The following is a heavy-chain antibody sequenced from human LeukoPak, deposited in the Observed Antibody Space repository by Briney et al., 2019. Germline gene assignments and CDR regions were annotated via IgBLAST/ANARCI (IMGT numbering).Heavy chain of an antibody. CDR3: ARSKKVGDDSFEY. CDR1: GFTFSNYE. CDR2: ISSSGTGI. D-gene: IGHD3-10*01. J-gene: IGHJ4*02. V-gene: IGHV3-48*03. Sequence: GGSLRLSCTGSGFTFSNYEMNWVRQAPGKGPELIAYISSSGTGIYYADSVKGRFTISRDNANLYLQMSSLRAEDTSLYYCARSKKVGDDSFEYWGQGTLVTVSS.